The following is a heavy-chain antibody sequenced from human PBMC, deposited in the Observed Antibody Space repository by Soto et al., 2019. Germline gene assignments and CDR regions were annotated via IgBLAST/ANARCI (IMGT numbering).Heavy chain of an antibody. CDR1: GGSISSSSYY. J-gene: IGHJ5*02. CDR2: IYYSGST. D-gene: IGHD3-22*01. Sequence: QLQLQESGPGLVKPSETMSLTCTVSGGSISSSSYYWGWIRQPPGTGLEWIGRIYYSGSTYYNPSLKSLVTISVDTSKNQFSLKLSSVTAADTAVYYCARHAKYDSRGYLHNCFDPWGQGTLVTVSS. CDR3: ARHAKYDSRGYLHNCFDP. V-gene: IGHV4-39*01.